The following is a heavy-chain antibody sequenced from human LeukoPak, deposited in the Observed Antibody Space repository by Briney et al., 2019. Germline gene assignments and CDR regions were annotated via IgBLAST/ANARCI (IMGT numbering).Heavy chain of an antibody. V-gene: IGHV3-30*02. Sequence: PGGSLRLSCAASGFTFSSYGMHWVRQAPGKGLEWVAFIRYDGSNKYYADSVKGRFTISRDNSKSTLYLQMNSLRAEDTAVYYCARDGYCSSTSCYTGYYYYYYMDVWGKGTTVTVSS. D-gene: IGHD2-2*02. CDR2: IRYDGSNK. CDR1: GFTFSSYG. CDR3: ARDGYCSSTSCYTGYYYYYYMDV. J-gene: IGHJ6*03.